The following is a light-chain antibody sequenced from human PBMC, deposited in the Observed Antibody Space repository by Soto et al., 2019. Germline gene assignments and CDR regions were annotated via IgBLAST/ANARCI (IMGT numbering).Light chain of an antibody. CDR2: DAS. CDR1: QSVSSN. J-gene: IGKJ1*01. Sequence: EIVMTQSPATLSVSPGERATLSCRASQSVSSNLAWYQQKPGQAPRLLIYDASSRATGIPDRFSGSGSGTDFTLAISRLEPGDSAVYFCQQCDTSPWTFGQGTKVDI. CDR3: QQCDTSPWT. V-gene: IGKV3-20*01.